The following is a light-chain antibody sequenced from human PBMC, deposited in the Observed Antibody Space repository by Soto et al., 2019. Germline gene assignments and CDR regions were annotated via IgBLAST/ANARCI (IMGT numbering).Light chain of an antibody. CDR1: SSDVGAYNY. Sequence: QSALTQPRSVYGYPGQAVTISCTGTSSDVGAYNYVSWYQQHPGKAPKLMTYDVSKRPSGVPDRFSGSKSGNTASLTISGLQAEDEADYYCCSYADNYSYVFGTGTKVTVL. V-gene: IGLV2-11*01. CDR2: DVS. CDR3: CSYADNYSYV. J-gene: IGLJ1*01.